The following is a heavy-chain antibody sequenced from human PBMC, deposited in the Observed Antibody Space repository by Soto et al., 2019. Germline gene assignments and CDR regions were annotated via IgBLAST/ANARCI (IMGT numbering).Heavy chain of an antibody. D-gene: IGHD3-22*01. CDR1: GYTFTGYY. V-gene: IGHV1-2*04. CDR3: SRGTYDSSGYYSEGNWFDP. CDR2: INPNSGGT. Sequence: ASVKVSCKASGYTFTGYYMHWVRQAPGQGLEWMGWINPNSGGTNYAQKFQGWVTMTRDTSISTAYMELRRLRSDDTAVYYCSRGTYDSSGYYSEGNWFDPWGQGNLVTVSS. J-gene: IGHJ5*02.